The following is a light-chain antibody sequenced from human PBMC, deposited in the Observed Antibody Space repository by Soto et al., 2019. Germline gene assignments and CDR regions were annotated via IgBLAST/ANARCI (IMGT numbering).Light chain of an antibody. CDR2: GAS. J-gene: IGKJ2*01. V-gene: IGKV3-20*01. CDR1: QSVTDTY. CDR3: QLGYT. Sequence: EIVLTQSPGTLSLSPGERATLSCRASQSVTDTYLAWYQQKPGQAPRLLIYGASSRATGIPDRFSGSGSGTDFTLTISRLEPEDFAVHYCQLGYTFGQGTKLEIK.